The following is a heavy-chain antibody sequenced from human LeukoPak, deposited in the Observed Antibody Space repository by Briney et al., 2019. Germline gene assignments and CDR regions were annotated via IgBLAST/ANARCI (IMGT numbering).Heavy chain of an antibody. Sequence: GGSLRLSCAASGFTFSSYSMNWVRQAPGKGLEWVSSISSSSSYIYYADSVKGRFTISRDNAKNSLYLQMNSLRADDTAVYYCARDLFLSPLGYCSGGSCYGRDFDYWGQGTLVTVSS. J-gene: IGHJ4*02. CDR1: GFTFSSYS. D-gene: IGHD2-15*01. V-gene: IGHV3-21*01. CDR3: ARDLFLSPLGYCSGGSCYGRDFDY. CDR2: ISSSSSYI.